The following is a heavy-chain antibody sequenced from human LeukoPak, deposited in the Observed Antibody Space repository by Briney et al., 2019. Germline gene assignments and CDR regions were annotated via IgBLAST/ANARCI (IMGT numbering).Heavy chain of an antibody. D-gene: IGHD3-3*01. CDR2: IYYTGST. CDR1: GGSISNYY. J-gene: IGHJ4*02. CDR3: ARDQGYDFWSGYSAYDH. V-gene: IGHV4-59*01. Sequence: SETLSLTCTVSGGSISNYYWSWIRQAPGRGLEWIGYIYYTGSTKYNPSLKSRATISVDTSNNQLSLKLRSVTVADTAIYYCARDQGYDFWSGYSAYDHWGQGTLVTVSS.